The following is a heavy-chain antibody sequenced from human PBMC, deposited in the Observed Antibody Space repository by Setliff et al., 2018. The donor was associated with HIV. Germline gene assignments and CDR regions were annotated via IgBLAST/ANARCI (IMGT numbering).Heavy chain of an antibody. Sequence: GGSLRLSCAASGFTFSSYAMTWVRQGPGKGLEWVSGISGGGGSTYYAAAVKGRFTISRDNSKNTLYLQMNSLRAEDTAVYYCARRSSVGSLAWGQGTLVTVSS. V-gene: IGHV3-23*01. D-gene: IGHD3-10*01. J-gene: IGHJ5*01. CDR1: GFTFSSYA. CDR2: ISGGGGST. CDR3: ARRSSVGSLA.